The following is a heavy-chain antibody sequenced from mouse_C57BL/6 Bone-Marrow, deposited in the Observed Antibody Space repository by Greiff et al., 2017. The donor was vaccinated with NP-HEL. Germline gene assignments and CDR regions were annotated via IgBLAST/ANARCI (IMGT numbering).Heavy chain of an antibody. CDR2: IHPNSGST. CDR3: AAYDGYYAMDY. CDR1: GYTFTSYW. D-gene: IGHD2-3*01. J-gene: IGHJ4*01. Sequence: HVQLQQPGAELVKPGASVKLSCKASGYTFTSYWMHWVKQRPGQGLEWIGMIHPNSGSTNYNEKFKSKATLTVDKSSSTAYMQLSSLTSEDSAVYYCAAYDGYYAMDYWGQGTSVTVAS. V-gene: IGHV1-64*01.